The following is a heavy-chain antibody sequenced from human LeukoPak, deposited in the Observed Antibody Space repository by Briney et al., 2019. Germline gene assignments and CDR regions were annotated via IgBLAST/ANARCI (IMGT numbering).Heavy chain of an antibody. CDR1: GYTFTSYD. CDR3: ARGTDVLRYFDWLQNRSGYYYYGMDV. J-gene: IGHJ6*02. V-gene: IGHV1-8*01. D-gene: IGHD3-9*01. Sequence: ASVKVSCKASGYTFTSYDINWVRQATGQGLEWMGWMNPNSGNTGYAQKFQGRVTMTRNTSISTAYMELSSLRSEDTAVYYCARGTDVLRYFDWLQNRSGYYYYGMDVWGQGTTVTVSS. CDR2: MNPNSGNT.